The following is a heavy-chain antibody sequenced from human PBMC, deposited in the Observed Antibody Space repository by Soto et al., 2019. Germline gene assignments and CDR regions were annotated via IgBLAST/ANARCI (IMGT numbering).Heavy chain of an antibody. V-gene: IGHV3-23*01. CDR3: AKDPRRFHLGSGDGPYFFDY. CDR2: ISGNGCAT. J-gene: IGHJ4*02. CDR1: GFTFSNYA. D-gene: IGHD3-10*01. Sequence: DVQMLESGGGLVRPGGSLRLSCVASGFTFSNYAMSWVRQTPGEGLEWVATISGNGCATNYADSLKGRFTISRDNSKDTLFLDIITLRGDDTATYFCAKDPRRFHLGSGDGPYFFDYWGQGTLVTVSS.